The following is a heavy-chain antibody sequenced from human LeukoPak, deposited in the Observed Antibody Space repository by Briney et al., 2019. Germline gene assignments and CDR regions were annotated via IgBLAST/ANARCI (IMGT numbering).Heavy chain of an antibody. CDR3: ARYIQGVGFDI. Sequence: WASVKVSCKASGYTSSSLDINWVRHATGRGREWLGWMHPRDDKGYAQRFQGRVTLTRERSTNTAYIEISSLTSDDTAVYYCARYIQGVGFDIWGQGTMVTV. V-gene: IGHV1-8*01. CDR1: GYTSSSLD. D-gene: IGHD5-18*01. J-gene: IGHJ3*02. CDR2: MHPRDDK.